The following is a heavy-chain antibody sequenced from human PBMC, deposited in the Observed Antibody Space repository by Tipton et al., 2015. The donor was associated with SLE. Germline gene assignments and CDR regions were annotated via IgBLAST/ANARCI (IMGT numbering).Heavy chain of an antibody. J-gene: IGHJ6*03. Sequence: TLSLTCSVSGGSINSHYWIWIRQTPGKGLEWIGYIHYNRDTNYHPSLKSRVTISEATSKNQFSLTLTSVTAADTGVYYCARGVAIYWITYYDYYMDVWGKGTTVTVSS. CDR1: GGSINSHY. CDR3: ARGVAIYWITYYDYYMDV. V-gene: IGHV4-59*11. D-gene: IGHD2-2*03. CDR2: IHYNRDT.